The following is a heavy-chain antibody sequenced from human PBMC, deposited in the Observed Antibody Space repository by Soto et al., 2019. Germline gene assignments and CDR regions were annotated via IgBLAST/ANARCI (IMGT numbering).Heavy chain of an antibody. Sequence: GVSLRLSCAASGFSFTSYLLHWVRQAPGKGLERVAVISYDGSNKYYADSVKGRFTISRDNSKNTLYLQMNRLRAEVTAVYYCARDRNGMDVWGQGTTVTVSS. CDR2: ISYDGSNK. CDR1: GFSFTSYL. J-gene: IGHJ6*01. V-gene: IGHV3-30-3*01. CDR3: ARDRNGMDV.